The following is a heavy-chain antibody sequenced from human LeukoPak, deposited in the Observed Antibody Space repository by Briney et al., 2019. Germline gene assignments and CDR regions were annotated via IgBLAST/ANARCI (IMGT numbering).Heavy chain of an antibody. CDR2: IDANNGDT. CDR1: GYTFRGNY. J-gene: IGHJ4*02. CDR3: ARDPSSVTLYFFDH. V-gene: IGHV1-2*02. D-gene: IGHD4-11*01. Sequence: ASVKISCKASGYTFRGNYIHWLRQAPGQGLGWMGWIDANNGDTKSAQKLQGRVTISRDTSISTAYMDLSSLSPDDAAVYYCARDPSSVTLYFFDHWGQGTLVTVSS.